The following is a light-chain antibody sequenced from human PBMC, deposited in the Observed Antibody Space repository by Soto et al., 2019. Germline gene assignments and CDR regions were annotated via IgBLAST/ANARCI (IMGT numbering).Light chain of an antibody. CDR1: SRDVGGYNY. Sequence: HSALTQPPSTSGSPRQSVTISCTRTSRDVGGYNYVSWYQQHPGKAPKLMFYEVSKRPSGVPDRFSGSKSGNTDSLTVSWLQADDEADYYRSSNAGGYNFFYVLGTG. J-gene: IGLJ1*01. V-gene: IGLV2-8*01. CDR3: SSNAGGYNFFYV. CDR2: EVS.